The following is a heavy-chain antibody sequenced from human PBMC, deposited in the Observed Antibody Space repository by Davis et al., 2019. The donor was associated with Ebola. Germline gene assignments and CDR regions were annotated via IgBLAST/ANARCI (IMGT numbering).Heavy chain of an antibody. D-gene: IGHD2-15*01. V-gene: IGHV3-48*02. CDR1: GFTFGNYW. CDR3: VSAGWDH. CDR2: ISDDSSST. J-gene: IGHJ4*02. Sequence: GGSLRLSCVASGFTFGNYWMNWVRQTPGKGLEWVSHISDDSSSTYYADSVKGRFTISRDNAKNSLYLQLNTLRDEDTAVYFCVSAGWDHWGQGTLVTVSS.